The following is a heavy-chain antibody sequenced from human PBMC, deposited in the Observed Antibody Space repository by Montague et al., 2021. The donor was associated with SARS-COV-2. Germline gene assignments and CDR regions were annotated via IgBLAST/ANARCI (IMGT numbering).Heavy chain of an antibody. Sequence: SETLSLTCSVSGFSISSGYYWGWIRQTPGKGLEWIGSRYQNGATYYSPSLEGPVTILLDTSKNQFSLILTSVTAADTAVYYCARSGVGIFDFSYFDSWGQGSLVIVSS. V-gene: IGHV4-38-2*02. CDR1: GFSISSGYY. CDR2: RYQNGAT. D-gene: IGHD3-3*01. J-gene: IGHJ4*02. CDR3: ARSGVGIFDFSYFDS.